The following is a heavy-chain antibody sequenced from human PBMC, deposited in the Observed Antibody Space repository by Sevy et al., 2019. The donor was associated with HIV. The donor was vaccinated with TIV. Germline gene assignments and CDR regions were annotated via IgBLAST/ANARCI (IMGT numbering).Heavy chain of an antibody. J-gene: IGHJ3*02. CDR3: AREGLGGVTTGGLDI. D-gene: IGHD4-17*01. Sequence: ASVKVSCKASGGTFSSYAISWVRQAPGQGLEWMGGIIPIFGTANYAQKFQGRVTITADESTSRADMEVRSLRAEDTAGYYCAREGLGGVTTGGLDIWGQGTMVTVSS. V-gene: IGHV1-69*13. CDR1: GGTFSSYA. CDR2: IIPIFGTA.